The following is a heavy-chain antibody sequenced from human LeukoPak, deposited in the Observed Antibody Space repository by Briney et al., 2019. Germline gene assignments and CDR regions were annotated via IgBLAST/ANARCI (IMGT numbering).Heavy chain of an antibody. J-gene: IGHJ4*02. CDR3: AVRDIVVVPARMDDY. CDR2: IYSGGST. D-gene: IGHD2-2*01. V-gene: IGHV3-53*01. CDR1: GFTVSSNY. Sequence: PGGSLRLSCAASGFTVSSNYMSWVRQAPGKGLEWVSVIYSGGSTYYADSVKGRFTISRDSSKNTLYLQMNSLRAEDTAVYYCAVRDIVVVPARMDDYWGQGTLVTVSS.